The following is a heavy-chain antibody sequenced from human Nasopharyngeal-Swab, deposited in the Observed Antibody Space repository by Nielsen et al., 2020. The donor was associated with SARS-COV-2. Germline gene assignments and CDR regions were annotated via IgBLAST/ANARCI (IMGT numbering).Heavy chain of an antibody. V-gene: IGHV3-9*01. Sequence: SLKISCAASGFTFDDYAMHWVRQAPGKGLELVSGISWNSGSVGYADSVKGRFTISRDNAKNSLYLQMNSLRAEDTALYYCAKLPTAMDETYMDVWGKGTTVTVSS. CDR3: AKLPTAMDETYMDV. D-gene: IGHD5-18*01. CDR1: GFTFDDYA. CDR2: ISWNSGSV. J-gene: IGHJ6*03.